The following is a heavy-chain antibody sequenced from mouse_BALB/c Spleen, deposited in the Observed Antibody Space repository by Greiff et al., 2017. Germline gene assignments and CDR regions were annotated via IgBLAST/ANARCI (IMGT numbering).Heavy chain of an antibody. V-gene: IGHV3-2*02. Sequence: EVQLQQSGPGLVKPSQSLSLTCTVTGYSITSDYAWNWIRQFPGNKLEWMGYISYSGSTSYNPSLKSRISITRDTSKNQFFLQLNSVTTEDTATYYCARSLDYDYGFDYWGQGTTLTVSS. J-gene: IGHJ2*01. D-gene: IGHD2-4*01. CDR3: ARSLDYDYGFDY. CDR2: ISYSGST. CDR1: GYSITSDYA.